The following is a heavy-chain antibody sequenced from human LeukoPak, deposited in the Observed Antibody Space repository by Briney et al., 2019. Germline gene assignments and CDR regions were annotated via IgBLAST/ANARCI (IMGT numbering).Heavy chain of an antibody. V-gene: IGHV4-61*02. D-gene: IGHD3-10*01. J-gene: IGHJ6*03. Sequence: PSQTLSLTCTVSGDSINSDDYYWSWVRQPAGKGLVWLGRFSVSGKSNYHPSLKSRVTMSIDTSKSQFSLNLRSVTAADTAVYYCARGSGLNYYDSRGYSRGDYYYYMDVWGKGTTVTISS. CDR1: GDSINSDDYY. CDR3: ARGSGLNYYDSRGYSRGDYYYYMDV. CDR2: FSVSGKS.